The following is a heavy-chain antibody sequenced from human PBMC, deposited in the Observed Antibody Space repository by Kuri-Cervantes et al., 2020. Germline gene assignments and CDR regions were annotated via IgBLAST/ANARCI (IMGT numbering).Heavy chain of an antibody. J-gene: IGHJ4*02. CDR3: ARASRGSNSYDY. D-gene: IGHD3-10*01. Sequence: GESLKISCAASGFTFSSYSMNWVRQAPGKGLEWVSYISGSSSTIYYADSVKGRFTISRDNAKNSLYLQMNSLRDEDTAVYYCARASRGSNSYDYWGQGTLVTVSS. CDR2: ISGSSSTI. V-gene: IGHV3-48*02. CDR1: GFTFSSYS.